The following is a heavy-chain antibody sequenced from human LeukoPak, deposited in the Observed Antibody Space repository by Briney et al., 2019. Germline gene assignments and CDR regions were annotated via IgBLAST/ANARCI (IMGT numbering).Heavy chain of an antibody. D-gene: IGHD2-15*01. CDR3: ARRGSYCSGGSCELDY. V-gene: IGHV4-59*08. J-gene: IGHJ4*02. Sequence: SETLSLTCAVSGGSISSYSWSWIRQPPGKGLEWIGYISYSGNTNYNPSLTSRVTISVDTSKNQFSLKMSSVTAADTAVYYCARRGSYCSGGSCELDYWGQGTLVTVSS. CDR1: GGSISSYS. CDR2: ISYSGNT.